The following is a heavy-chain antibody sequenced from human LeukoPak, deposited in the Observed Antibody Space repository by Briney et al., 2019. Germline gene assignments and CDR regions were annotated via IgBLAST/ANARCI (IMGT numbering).Heavy chain of an antibody. CDR2: ISYDGSNK. D-gene: IGHD2-15*01. Sequence: PGGSLRLSCVASGFTFRSYGMHWVRQAPGKGLEWVAVISYDGSNKYHADSVKGRFTISRDNSKNTLYLQMNSLRAEDTAVYYCTKGCRYCSGGSQDSWGQGTLVTVSS. CDR1: GFTFRSYG. CDR3: TKGCRYCSGGSQDS. J-gene: IGHJ4*02. V-gene: IGHV3-30*19.